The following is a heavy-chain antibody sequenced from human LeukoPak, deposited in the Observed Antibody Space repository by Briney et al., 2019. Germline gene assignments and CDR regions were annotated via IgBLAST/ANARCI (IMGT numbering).Heavy chain of an antibody. V-gene: IGHV3-21*01. D-gene: IGHD3-9*01. J-gene: IGHJ4*02. CDR1: GFTFNTFN. CDR3: ARGHYDVLAASYKWTPDY. Sequence: GGSLRLSCAASGFTFNTFNMNWVRQAPGKGLEWVSSTTSGGDYIYYADSVKGRFTTSRDNAKNSLSLQLNSLRVEDTAVYYCARGHYDVLAASYKWTPDYWGQGTQVTVSS. CDR2: TTSGGDYI.